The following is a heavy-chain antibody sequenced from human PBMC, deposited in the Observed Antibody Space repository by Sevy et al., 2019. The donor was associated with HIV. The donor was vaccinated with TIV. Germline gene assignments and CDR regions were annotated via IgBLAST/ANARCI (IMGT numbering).Heavy chain of an antibody. D-gene: IGHD6-25*01. CDR2: ILHDGSRQ. Sequence: GGSLRLSCTASGFSFSIHSMHWVRQAPGKGLEWVSFILHDGSRQDYADSVKGRFIISRDNSKNTVYLEMSGLRPEDTATYYCARDSNVYDSGGSLDSWGQGTLVTVS. J-gene: IGHJ4*02. CDR3: ARDSNVYDSGGSLDS. CDR1: GFSFSIHS. V-gene: IGHV3-30*04.